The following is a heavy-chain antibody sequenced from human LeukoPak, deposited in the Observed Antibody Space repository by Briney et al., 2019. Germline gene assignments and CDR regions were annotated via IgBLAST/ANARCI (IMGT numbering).Heavy chain of an antibody. Sequence: GGSLRLSCAGSGFTFSGYSMNWVRQAPGKGLEWVSYISSSSSTIYYADSVKGRFTISRDNAKNSLYLQMNSLRDEDTAVYYCARGVGSGSYPIFGYWGQGTLVTVSS. J-gene: IGHJ4*02. V-gene: IGHV3-48*02. CDR3: ARGVGSGSYPIFGY. CDR2: ISSSSSTI. D-gene: IGHD3-10*01. CDR1: GFTFSGYS.